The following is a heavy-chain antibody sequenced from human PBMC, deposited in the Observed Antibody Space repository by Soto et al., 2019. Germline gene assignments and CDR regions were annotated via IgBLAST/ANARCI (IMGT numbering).Heavy chain of an antibody. D-gene: IGHD1-7*01. J-gene: IGHJ4*02. V-gene: IGHV3-64*01. CDR1: GFTFSSYD. CDR2: ISSNGGTT. CDR3: VRRVSGNYDY. Sequence: EVPLAESGGGMVQPGGSLRLSCVASGFTFSSYDMHWVRQAPGKGLEYVSSISSNGGTTYYGNSVKGRFTISRDNSKSTLSLQMGSLSAEGMAVYYCVRRVSGNYDYWGQGTLVTVSS.